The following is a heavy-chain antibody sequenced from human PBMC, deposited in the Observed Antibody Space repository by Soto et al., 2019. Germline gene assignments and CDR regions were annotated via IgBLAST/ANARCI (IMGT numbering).Heavy chain of an antibody. V-gene: IGHV3-9*01. CDR2: ISWNSGSI. J-gene: IGHJ6*03. D-gene: IGHD3-10*01. Sequence: EVQLVESGGGLVQPGRSLRLSCAASGFTFDDYAMHWVRQAPGKGLEWVSGISWNSGSIGYADSVKGRFTISRDNAKNSLYLQMNSLRAEETALYYCAKGPRGRFGEIYSYMDVWGKGTTVTVSS. CDR1: GFTFDDYA. CDR3: AKGPRGRFGEIYSYMDV.